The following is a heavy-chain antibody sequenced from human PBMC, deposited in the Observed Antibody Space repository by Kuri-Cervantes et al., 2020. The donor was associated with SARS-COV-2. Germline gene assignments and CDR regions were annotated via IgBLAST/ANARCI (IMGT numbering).Heavy chain of an antibody. D-gene: IGHD4-17*01. V-gene: IGHV4-59*01. CDR2: IYYSGSP. J-gene: IGHJ4*02. CDR3: AGDVPVYGALDF. Sequence: SETLSLTCTVSGGSISSYYWSWIRQPPGKGLEWIAYIYYSGSPNYNPSLKSRVTISVDMSKNQFSLKLSSVTAADTAVYFCAGDVPVYGALDFWGQGTLVTVSS. CDR1: GGSISSYY.